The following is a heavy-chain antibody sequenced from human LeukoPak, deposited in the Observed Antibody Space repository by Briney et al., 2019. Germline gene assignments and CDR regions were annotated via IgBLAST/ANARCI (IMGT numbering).Heavy chain of an antibody. CDR2: INPNSGGT. D-gene: IGHD2-8*01. CDR1: GCTFTGYY. Sequence: GASVKVSCKASGCTFTGYYMHWVRQAPGQGLEWMGRINPNSGGTNYAQKFQGRVTMTRDTSISTAYMELSRLRSDDAAVYYCARVYCTNGVCYRRAFDIWGQGTMVTVSS. V-gene: IGHV1-2*06. J-gene: IGHJ3*02. CDR3: ARVYCTNGVCYRRAFDI.